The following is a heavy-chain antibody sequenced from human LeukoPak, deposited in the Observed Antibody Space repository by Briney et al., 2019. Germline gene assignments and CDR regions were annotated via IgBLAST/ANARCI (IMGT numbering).Heavy chain of an antibody. J-gene: IGHJ6*03. D-gene: IGHD6-6*01. CDR3: ASKISSIAARPFMDV. CDR1: GGSFSGYY. CDR2: INHSGST. Sequence: PSETLSLTCAVYGGSFSGYYWSWIRQPPGKGLEWIGGINHSGSTNYNPSLKSRVTISVDTSKNQFSLNLSSVTAADTAVYYCASKISSIAARPFMDVWGKGTTVTVSS. V-gene: IGHV4-34*01.